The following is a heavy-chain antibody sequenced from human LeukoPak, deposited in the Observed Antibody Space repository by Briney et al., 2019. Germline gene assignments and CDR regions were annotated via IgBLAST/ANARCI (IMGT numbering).Heavy chain of an antibody. CDR3: ARHSRVVTFGH. J-gene: IGHJ4*02. V-gene: IGHV4-59*08. CDR1: GGSMSTYY. CDR2: VYYTGNT. D-gene: IGHD3/OR15-3a*01. Sequence: PSETLSLTCTVSGGSMSTYYHSWIRQPPGKGLEWIGYVYYTGNTNYSPSLKSRVTISVDTSKSLLSLRLSSVTAADTAVYYCARHSRVVTFGHWGQGILVTVSS.